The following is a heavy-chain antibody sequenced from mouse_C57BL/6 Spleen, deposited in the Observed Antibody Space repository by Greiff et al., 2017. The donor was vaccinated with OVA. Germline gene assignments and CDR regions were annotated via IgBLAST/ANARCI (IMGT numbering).Heavy chain of an antibody. D-gene: IGHD1-1*01. V-gene: IGHV3-6*01. CDR2: ISYDGSN. CDR1: GYSITSGYY. Sequence: EVQLVESGPGLVKPSQSLSLTCSVTGYSITSGYYWNWIRQFPGNKLEWMGYISYDGSNNYNPSLKNRISITRDTSKNQFFLKLNSVTTEDTATYYCAKEGIYYYGSSPSWFAYWGQGTLVTVSA. J-gene: IGHJ3*01. CDR3: AKEGIYYYGSSPSWFAY.